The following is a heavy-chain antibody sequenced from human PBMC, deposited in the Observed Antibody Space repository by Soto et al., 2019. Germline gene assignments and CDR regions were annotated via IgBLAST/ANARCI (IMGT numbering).Heavy chain of an antibody. CDR1: GGSISSGDYY. CDR2: IYYSGST. Sequence: SLTCTVSGGSISSGDYYWSWIRQPPGKGLEWIGYIYYSGSTYYNPSLMSRVTISVDTSKNQFSLKLSSVTAADTAVYYCARCASSCSLGFWGQGTLVTVSS. J-gene: IGHJ4*02. V-gene: IGHV4-30-4*01. CDR3: ARCASSCSLGF. D-gene: IGHD2-15*01.